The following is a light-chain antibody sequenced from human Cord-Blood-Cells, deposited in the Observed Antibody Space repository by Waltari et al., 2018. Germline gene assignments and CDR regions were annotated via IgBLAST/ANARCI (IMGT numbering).Light chain of an antibody. V-gene: IGLV2-23*01. Sequence: QSALTQPASASGPPGPSIHIPCTATRSAVGSYNLVSWYQQHPGKAPKLMIYEGSKRPSGVSNRFSGSKAGNTASLTISGLQAEDEADYYCCSYAGSSTWVFGGGTKLTVL. CDR3: CSYAGSSTWV. J-gene: IGLJ3*02. CDR2: EGS. CDR1: RSAVGSYNL.